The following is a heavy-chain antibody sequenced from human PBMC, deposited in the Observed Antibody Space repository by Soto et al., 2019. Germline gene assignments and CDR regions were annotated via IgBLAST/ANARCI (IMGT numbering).Heavy chain of an antibody. CDR3: ARDKSGMDV. J-gene: IGHJ6*02. V-gene: IGHV3-30-3*01. Sequence: GGSLRLSCAASGFTFSSYAMHWVRQAPGKGLEWVAVISYDGSNKYYADSVKGRFTISRDNSKNTLYLQMNSLRAEDTAVYYCARDKSGMDVWGQGTTVTVSS. CDR1: GFTFSSYA. CDR2: ISYDGSNK.